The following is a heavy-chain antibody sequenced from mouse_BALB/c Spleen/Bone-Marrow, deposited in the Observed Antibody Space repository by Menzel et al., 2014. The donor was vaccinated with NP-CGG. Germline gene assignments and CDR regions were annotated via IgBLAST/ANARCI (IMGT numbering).Heavy chain of an antibody. CDR3: TRQYGNYYAMDY. J-gene: IGHJ4*01. CDR1: GYTFTSYW. V-gene: IGHV1S126*01. CDR2: IYPSDSYT. D-gene: IGHD2-10*02. Sequence: VQLQESGAELVRPGASVKVSCKASGYTFTSYWINWVKQRPEQGLEWIGNIYPSDSYTNYNQNFKDKATLTVDKSSSTAYMQLSSPTSEDSAVYYCTRQYGNYYAMDYWGQGTSVTVSS.